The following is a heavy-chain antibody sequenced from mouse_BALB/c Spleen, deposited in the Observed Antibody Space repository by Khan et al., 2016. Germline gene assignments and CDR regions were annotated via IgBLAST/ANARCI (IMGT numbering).Heavy chain of an antibody. D-gene: IGHD2-4*01. Sequence: QVQLKESGPDLVAPSQSLSITCTVSGFSLTSYGVHWVRQPPGKGLEWLVVIWSDGSTTYNSALKSRLSITKDNSKSQVFLKMSSLQTDDTAMYYCARQRYEYDGAMDYWGQGTSVTVSS. CDR3: ARQRYEYDGAMDY. CDR1: GFSLTSYG. CDR2: IWSDGST. V-gene: IGHV2-6-2*01. J-gene: IGHJ4*01.